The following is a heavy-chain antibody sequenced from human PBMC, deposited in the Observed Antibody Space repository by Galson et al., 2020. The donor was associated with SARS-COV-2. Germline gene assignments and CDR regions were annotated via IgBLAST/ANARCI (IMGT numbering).Heavy chain of an antibody. CDR1: GDSIAISNNY. J-gene: IGHJ4*02. CDR2: IYYSGST. D-gene: IGHD5-12*01. CDR3: TRGVVATVRRAHFFDY. V-gene: IGHV4-39*01. Sequence: SETLSLTCAVSGDSIAISNNYWGWIRQPPGKGLEWLGSIYYSGSTSYNPSLKNRLTISIDKSKNQFPLDLRSVTAADTAVYYCTRGVVATVRRAHFFDYWGQGSLVTVSS.